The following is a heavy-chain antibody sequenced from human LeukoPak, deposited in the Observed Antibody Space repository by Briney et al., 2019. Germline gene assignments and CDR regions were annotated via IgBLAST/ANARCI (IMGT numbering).Heavy chain of an antibody. CDR2: VHQTGSP. CDR3: AMLRLGELSLLANAYDI. J-gene: IGHJ3*02. V-gene: IGHV4-38-2*01. D-gene: IGHD3-16*02. CDR1: GSSVNSDQY. Sequence: SETLSLTCDVSGSSVNSDQYWGWMKHSPGAGLEWIGSVHQTGSPYYNPSLGSRVSLSIDSTKNSFSLRLTSVTAADTAVYYCAMLRLGELSLLANAYDIWGQGTMVIVSS.